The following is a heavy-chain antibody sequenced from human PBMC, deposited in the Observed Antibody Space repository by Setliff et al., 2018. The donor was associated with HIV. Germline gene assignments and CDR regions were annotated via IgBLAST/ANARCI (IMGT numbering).Heavy chain of an antibody. CDR1: GGSVNDFS. J-gene: IGHJ4*02. V-gene: IGHV4-4*09. CDR2: IHSSGST. Sequence: SETLSLTCTVSGGSVNDFSCNWIRQPPGKEPEWIGYIHSSGSTIYNPSLKSRITISLDTSKEQFSLELSSATAADTAVYYCATLDHSGGNFLAYWGQGSLVTVS. CDR3: ATLDHSGGNFLAY. D-gene: IGHD2-21*02.